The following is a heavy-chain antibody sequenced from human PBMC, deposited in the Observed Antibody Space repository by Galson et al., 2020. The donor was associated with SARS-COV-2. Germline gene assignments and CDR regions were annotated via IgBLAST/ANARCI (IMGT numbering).Heavy chain of an antibody. J-gene: IGHJ5*02. D-gene: IGHD3-3*01. Sequence: SETLSLTCTVSGGSISSSSYYWGWIRQPPGKGLEWIGSIYYSGSTYYNPSLKSRVTISVDTSKNQFSLKLSSVTAADTAVYYCARRASYYDFWSGYYVGGWFDPWGQGTLVTVSS. CDR3: ARRASYYDFWSGYYVGGWFDP. V-gene: IGHV4-39*01. CDR2: IYYSGST. CDR1: GGSISSSSYY.